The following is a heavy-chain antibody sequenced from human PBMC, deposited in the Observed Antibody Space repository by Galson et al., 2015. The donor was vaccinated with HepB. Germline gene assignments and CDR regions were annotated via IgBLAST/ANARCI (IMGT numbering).Heavy chain of an antibody. Sequence: SLRLSCAASGFNFRDYYISWIRQAPGKGLEWISYISDGSSYINYADSVKGRFTVSRDNAKNSVFLEMNYLRGEDTAVYYYARDGTSERTDSFDVWGQGTMVAVSP. V-gene: IGHV3-11*06. CDR3: ARDGTSERTDSFDV. CDR2: ISDGSSYI. CDR1: GFNFRDYY. J-gene: IGHJ3*01. D-gene: IGHD2-2*01.